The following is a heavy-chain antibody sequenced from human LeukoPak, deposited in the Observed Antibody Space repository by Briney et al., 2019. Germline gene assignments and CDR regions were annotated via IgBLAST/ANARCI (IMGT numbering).Heavy chain of an antibody. CDR2: IIPIFGTA. V-gene: IGHV1-69*05. J-gene: IGHJ4*02. Sequence: SVKVSCKASGYTFTSYGISWVRQAPGQGLEWMGWIIPIFGTANYAQKFQGRVTITTDESTSTAYMELSSLRSEDTAVYYCATTAAAGTPFDYWGQGTLVTVSS. CDR1: GYTFTSYG. CDR3: ATTAAAGTPFDY. D-gene: IGHD6-13*01.